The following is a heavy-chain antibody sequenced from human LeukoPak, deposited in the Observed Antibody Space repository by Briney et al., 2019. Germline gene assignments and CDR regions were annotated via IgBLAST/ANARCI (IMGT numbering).Heavy chain of an antibody. CDR3: ARKYGSGSYYNDCWFDP. D-gene: IGHD3-10*01. J-gene: IGHJ5*02. Sequence: GESLKIACKGSGYSFTSYWIGWVRQMAGEGLEWMGTIHPGDSDTRYSPSFQGQVTITADKSISTAYLQWSSLKASDTAMYYCARKYGSGSYYNDCWFDPWGKGTLVTVSS. CDR2: IHPGDSDT. CDR1: GYSFTSYW. V-gene: IGHV5-51*01.